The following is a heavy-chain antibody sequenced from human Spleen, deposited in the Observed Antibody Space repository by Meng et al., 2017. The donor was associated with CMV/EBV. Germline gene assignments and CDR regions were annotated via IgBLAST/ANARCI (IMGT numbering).Heavy chain of an antibody. Sequence: SETLSLTCTVSGGSISSSSYYWGWIRQPPGKGLEWIGSIYYSGSTYYNPYLKSRVTISVDTSKNQFSLKLSSVTAADTAVYYCASTGYSSGYGMDVWGQGTTVTVSS. V-gene: IGHV4-39*07. CDR3: ASTGYSSGYGMDV. D-gene: IGHD6-25*01. CDR2: IYYSGST. J-gene: IGHJ6*02. CDR1: GGSISSSSYY.